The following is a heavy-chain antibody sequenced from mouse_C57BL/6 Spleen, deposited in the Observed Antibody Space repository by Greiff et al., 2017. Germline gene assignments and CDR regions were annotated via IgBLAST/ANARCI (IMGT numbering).Heavy chain of an antibody. CDR1: GYTFTDHT. J-gene: IGHJ4*01. Sequence: VQLQQSDAELVKPGASVKISCKVSGYTFTDHTIHWMKQRPEQGLEWIGYIYPRDGSTKYNEKFKGKATLTADKSSSTAYMQLNSLTSEDSAVYFCARLGYYGSPNYYAMDYWGQGTSVTVSS. CDR2: IYPRDGST. D-gene: IGHD1-1*01. CDR3: ARLGYYGSPNYYAMDY. V-gene: IGHV1-78*01.